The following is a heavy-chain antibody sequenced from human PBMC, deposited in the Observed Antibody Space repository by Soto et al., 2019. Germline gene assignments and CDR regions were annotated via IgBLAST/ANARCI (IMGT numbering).Heavy chain of an antibody. J-gene: IGHJ4*02. Sequence: GGSLRLSCAASGFTFSSYSMNWVRQAPGKGLEWVSSISSSSSYIYYADSVKGRFTISRDNAKNSLYLQMNSLRAEDTAVYYCARDLVVVVAATGDYWGQGTLVTVSS. V-gene: IGHV3-21*01. CDR2: ISSSSSYI. D-gene: IGHD2-15*01. CDR3: ARDLVVVVAATGDY. CDR1: GFTFSSYS.